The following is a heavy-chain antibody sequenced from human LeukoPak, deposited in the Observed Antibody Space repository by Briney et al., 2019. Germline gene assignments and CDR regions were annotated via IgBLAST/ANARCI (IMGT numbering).Heavy chain of an antibody. CDR1: GYTFTGYY. CDR3: ARGGSGSYFSWLDP. J-gene: IGHJ5*02. V-gene: IGHV1-2*02. Sequence: ASVKVSCKASGYTFTGYYIHWVRQAPGQGLECMGWINPNSGGTNYAQKFQGRFTMTRDTSISTAYMELNRLRSDDTAVYYCARGGSGSYFSWLDPWGQGTLVTVSS. D-gene: IGHD3-10*01. CDR2: INPNSGGT.